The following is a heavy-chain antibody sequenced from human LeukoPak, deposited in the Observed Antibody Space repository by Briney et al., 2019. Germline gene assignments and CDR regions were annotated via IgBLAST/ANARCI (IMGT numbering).Heavy chain of an antibody. Sequence: ASVKVSCKASGYTFTSYDINWVRQATGPGLEWMGWMNPNSGNTGYAQKFQGRVTMTRNTSISTAYMKLSSLRSEDTAVYYCARDTPWFGELFFDYWGQGTLVTVSS. V-gene: IGHV1-8*01. CDR2: MNPNSGNT. CDR3: ARDTPWFGELFFDY. D-gene: IGHD3-10*01. J-gene: IGHJ4*02. CDR1: GYTFTSYD.